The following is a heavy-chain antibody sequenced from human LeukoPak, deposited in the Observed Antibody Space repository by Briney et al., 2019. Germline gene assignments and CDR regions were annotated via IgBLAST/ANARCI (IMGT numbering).Heavy chain of an antibody. D-gene: IGHD2-2*01. CDR1: GYTFTSYA. CDR3: ARGPYCSSTSCQNPFNWFDP. Sequence: ASVKVSCKASGYTFTSYAMNWVRQAPGQGLEWMGWINTNTGNPTYAQGFTGRFVFSLDTSVSTAYLQISSLKAEDMAVYYCARGPYCSSTSCQNPFNWFDPWGQGTLVTVSS. J-gene: IGHJ5*02. CDR2: INTNTGNP. V-gene: IGHV7-4-1*02.